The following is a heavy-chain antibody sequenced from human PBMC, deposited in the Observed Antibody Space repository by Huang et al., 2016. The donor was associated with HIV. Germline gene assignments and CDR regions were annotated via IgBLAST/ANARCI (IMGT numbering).Heavy chain of an antibody. Sequence: EVQLVESGGALVQPGGSLKLSCVVSGFEFSKYSMNWVRQAPGKGRVWVSYIIGTSSNIYYADYVKGRFTISRDNAKNSVFLQMRSLGAEDTALYYCARTEMEYYYGSSGYYPDYWGQGTQVTVSS. CDR3: ARTEMEYYYGSSGYYPDY. J-gene: IGHJ4*02. V-gene: IGHV3-48*01. CDR1: GFEFSKYS. CDR2: IIGTSSNI. D-gene: IGHD3-22*01.